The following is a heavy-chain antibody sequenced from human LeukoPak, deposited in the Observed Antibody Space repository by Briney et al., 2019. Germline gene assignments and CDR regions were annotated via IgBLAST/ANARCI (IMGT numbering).Heavy chain of an antibody. D-gene: IGHD3-22*01. CDR2: IRNEGGNK. Sequence: GGSLRLSCAASGLTFSNYGMHWVRQAPGKGLEWVAFIRNEGGNKYYADSVKGRLTTSRGNSKNTMYLQMNSLRAEDTAVYYCAKDSYYDSSVYYSQIDYWGQGTLVTDS. CDR1: GLTFSNYG. CDR3: AKDSYYDSSVYYSQIDY. J-gene: IGHJ4*02. V-gene: IGHV3-30*02.